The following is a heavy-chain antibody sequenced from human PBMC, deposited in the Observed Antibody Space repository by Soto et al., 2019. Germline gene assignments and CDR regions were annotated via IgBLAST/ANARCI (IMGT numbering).Heavy chain of an antibody. D-gene: IGHD3-3*01. CDR2: ISGSGGST. J-gene: IGHJ3*02. CDR1: GFTFSSYA. Sequence: GGSLRLSCAASGFTFSSYAMSWVRQAPGKGLEWVSAISGSGGSTYYADSVKGRFTISRDNSKNTLYLQMNSLRAEDTAVDYCATGLRFFEWLLIQLDAFDIWGQGTMVTVSS. V-gene: IGHV3-23*01. CDR3: ATGLRFFEWLLIQLDAFDI.